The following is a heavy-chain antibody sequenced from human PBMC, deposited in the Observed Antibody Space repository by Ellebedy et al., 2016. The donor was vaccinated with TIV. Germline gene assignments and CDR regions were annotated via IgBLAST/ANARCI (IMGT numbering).Heavy chain of an antibody. CDR1: GFIFSNYY. D-gene: IGHD2/OR15-2a*01. J-gene: IGHJ4*02. CDR2: ITEYGYTP. Sequence: PGGSLRLSCEASGFIFSNYYMHWVRQAPGKGLEWVARITEYGYTPFYADSVRGRFIISRDNTKNTVFLQMNSLRAEDTAHYYCVRDLREYDWWGQGALVTVSS. CDR3: VRDLREYDW. V-gene: IGHV3-74*01.